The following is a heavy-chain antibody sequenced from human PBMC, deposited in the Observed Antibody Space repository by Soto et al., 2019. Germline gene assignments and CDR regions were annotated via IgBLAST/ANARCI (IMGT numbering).Heavy chain of an antibody. V-gene: IGHV1-3*01. CDR1: GYTFTSYA. Sequence: QVQLVQSGAEVKKPGASVKVSCKASGYTFTSYALHWVRQAPGQRLEWMGWINAGNGNTKYSQKFQGRVTITRDTSASTAYMELSSLRSEDTAVYYCARTTRIQLWLSVAPSEYYGMDVWGQGTTVTVSS. D-gene: IGHD5-18*01. J-gene: IGHJ6*02. CDR2: INAGNGNT. CDR3: ARTTRIQLWLSVAPSEYYGMDV.